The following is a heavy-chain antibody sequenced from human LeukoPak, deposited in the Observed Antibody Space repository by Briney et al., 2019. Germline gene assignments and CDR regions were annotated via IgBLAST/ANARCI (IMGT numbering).Heavy chain of an antibody. V-gene: IGHV3-30*03. D-gene: IGHD3-22*01. CDR1: GFTFSNYG. CDR3: AIDMITMIIVAPLDY. J-gene: IGHJ4*02. Sequence: PGGSLRLSCAASGFTFSNYGIHWVRRAPGKGLEWVAVISYDGNNKYYADSVKGRFTISRDNSKNTLYLQMNSLRAEDTAVYYCAIDMITMIIVAPLDYRGQGTLVTVSS. CDR2: ISYDGNNK.